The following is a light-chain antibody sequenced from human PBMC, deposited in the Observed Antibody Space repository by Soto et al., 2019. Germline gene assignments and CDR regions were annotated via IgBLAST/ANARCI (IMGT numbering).Light chain of an antibody. J-gene: IGLJ1*01. CDR2: EVS. Sequence: QSVLTQPPSASGSPGQSVTISCTGTSSDVGGYNYVSWYQQHPGKAPKLMIYEVSKRPSGVPDRFSGSKSGNTASLTVSGLQAEDEADHYCNSYAGKNNFVFGTGTKVTV. V-gene: IGLV2-8*01. CDR3: NSYAGKNNFV. CDR1: SSDVGGYNY.